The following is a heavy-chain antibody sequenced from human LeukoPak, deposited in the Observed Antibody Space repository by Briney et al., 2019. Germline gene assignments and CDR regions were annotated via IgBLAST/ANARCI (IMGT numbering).Heavy chain of an antibody. V-gene: IGHV3-7*01. CDR1: GFNFSSYW. J-gene: IGHJ3*01. CDR3: ARCPVVVICV. CDR2: IKQDGSEK. D-gene: IGHD3-22*01. Sequence: GGSLRLCCAASGFNFSSYWMSWVRQAPGKGLDWVANIKQDGSEKYYVDSVKGRFTISRDNAKNSLYLQMNSLRAEDTAVYYCARCPVVVICVWGQGTMVTVSS.